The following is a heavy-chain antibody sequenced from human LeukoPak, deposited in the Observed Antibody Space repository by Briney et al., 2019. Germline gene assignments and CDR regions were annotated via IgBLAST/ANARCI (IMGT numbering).Heavy chain of an antibody. CDR2: ISGSGDST. CDR1: GFTFSSYV. J-gene: IGHJ5*02. V-gene: IGHV3-23*01. D-gene: IGHD1-20*01. CDR3: ARKAAYNWNDGWFDP. Sequence: SGGSLRLSCAASGFTFSSYVMSWVRQAPGKGLEWVSAISGSGDSTFYADSVKGRFTISRDNAKNSLYLQMNSLRAEDTAVYYCARKAAYNWNDGWFDPWGQGTLVTVSS.